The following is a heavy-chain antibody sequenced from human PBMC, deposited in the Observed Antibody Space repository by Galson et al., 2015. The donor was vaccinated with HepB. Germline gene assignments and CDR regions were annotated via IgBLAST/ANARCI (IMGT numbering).Heavy chain of an antibody. CDR3: ARGGYSGYHFTY. CDR2: IIPIFGIA. V-gene: IGHV1-69*10. J-gene: IGHJ3*01. D-gene: IGHD5-12*01. Sequence: SVKVSCKASENTFTNYYLHWVRQTPGQGLQWMGGIIPIFGIANYPQKFQGRVAITADKSTNTSYMELSSLRSKDTAVYFCARGGYSGYHFTYWGQGTMVTVSS. CDR1: ENTFTNYY.